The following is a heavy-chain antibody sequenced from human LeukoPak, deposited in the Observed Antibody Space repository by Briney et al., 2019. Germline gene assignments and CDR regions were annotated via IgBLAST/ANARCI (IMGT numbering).Heavy chain of an antibody. D-gene: IGHD3-10*01. CDR1: GGSISSSNW. CDR3: AREGTLATGAFDI. J-gene: IGHJ3*02. CDR2: IYHSGST. Sequence: SGTLSLTCAVSGGSISSSNWWSWVRQPPGKGLEWIGEIYHSGSTNYNPSLKSRVTISVDKSKNQFSLKLSSVTAAVTAVYYCAREGTLATGAFDIWGQGTMVTVSS. V-gene: IGHV4-4*02.